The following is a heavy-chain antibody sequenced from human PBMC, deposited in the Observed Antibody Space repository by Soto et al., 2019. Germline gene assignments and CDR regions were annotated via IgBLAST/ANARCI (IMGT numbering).Heavy chain of an antibody. CDR1: EYRFTSYW. Sequence: PGKSQNITSKDSEYRFTSYWISSVRQMPGKGREWMGRIDPSDSYTNYSPSFQGHVTISADKSISTAYLQWSSLKASDTAMYYCARHTSIAAPPALDNWGLENLLTISS. D-gene: IGHD6-6*01. J-gene: IGHJ4*02. V-gene: IGHV5-10-1*01. CDR3: ARHTSIAAPPALDN. CDR2: IDPSDSYT.